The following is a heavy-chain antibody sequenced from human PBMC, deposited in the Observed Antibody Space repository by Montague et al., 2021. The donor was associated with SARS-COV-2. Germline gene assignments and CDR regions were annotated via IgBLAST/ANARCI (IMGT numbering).Heavy chain of an antibody. Sequence: SETLSLTCAVYGGSFSDNYWSWIRKPPGKGLEWIGEINHRGTSNYNPSLKSRVSISVDTSKNQFSLYLGSVTAADTAVYYCARGRQHFNMIVVVMTGGEYYFDYWGQGTQVTVSS. J-gene: IGHJ4*02. CDR2: INHRGTS. D-gene: IGHD3-22*01. CDR1: GGSFSDNY. CDR3: ARGRQHFNMIVVVMTGGEYYFDY. V-gene: IGHV4-34*01.